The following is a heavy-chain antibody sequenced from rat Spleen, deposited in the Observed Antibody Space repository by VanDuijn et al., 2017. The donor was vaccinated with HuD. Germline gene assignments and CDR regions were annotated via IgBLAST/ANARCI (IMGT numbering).Heavy chain of an antibody. CDR2: ISTGGGNT. J-gene: IGHJ3*01. CDR3: VRQDTSGYSNWFAY. D-gene: IGHD4-3*01. CDR1: GFTFSDYY. Sequence: EVQLVESGGALVQPGRPMKLSCAASGFTFSDYYMAWVRQAPTKGLEWVASISTGGGNTYYRDSVKGRFTISRDNAKSTLYLLVDSLRSEDTATYYCVRQDTSGYSNWFAYWGQGTLVTVSS. V-gene: IGHV5-25*01.